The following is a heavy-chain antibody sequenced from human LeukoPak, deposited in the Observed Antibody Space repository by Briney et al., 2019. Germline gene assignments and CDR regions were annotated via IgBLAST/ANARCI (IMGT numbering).Heavy chain of an antibody. CDR3: TYGSGSYFDY. D-gene: IGHD3-10*01. CDR1: GFTFSNYW. CDR2: IKEDGTEK. Sequence: PGGSLRLSCAASGFTFSNYWMTWVRQAPGKGLEWVANIKEDGTEKYYVDSVKGRFTISRDNAKNSLYLQMNSLRAEDTAVYFCTYGSGSYFDYWGQGTLVTVSS. V-gene: IGHV3-7*01. J-gene: IGHJ4*02.